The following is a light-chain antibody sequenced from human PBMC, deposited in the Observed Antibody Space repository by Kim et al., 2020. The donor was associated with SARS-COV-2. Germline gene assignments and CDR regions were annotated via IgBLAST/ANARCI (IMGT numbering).Light chain of an antibody. J-gene: IGKJ1*01. V-gene: IGKV3D-20*02. CDR3: QHMST. Sequence: TRSLPPGEPAPLACRAGQTIASSHLAWYQHSPGQAPMLLVYSTSTRATGIPERFSGGGSGTDFTLTITRVEPEDFVVYYCQHMSTFGQGTKVDIK. CDR1: QTIASSH. CDR2: STS.